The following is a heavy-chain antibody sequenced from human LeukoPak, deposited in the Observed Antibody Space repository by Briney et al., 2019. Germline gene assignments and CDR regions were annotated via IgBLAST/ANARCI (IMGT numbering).Heavy chain of an antibody. CDR3: PQPPLRYGDYISAFAI. CDR1: GFPFDDYA. V-gene: IGHV3-9*01. Sequence: GGSLILSCAASGFPFDDYAMHWVRQAPGEGLEWVSGISWNGGSIGYADSVKGRLTNSRDNAKNSLCPQMTSLRAEDTALYHYPQPPLRYGDYISAFAIWGQGTMVTVSS. J-gene: IGHJ3*02. D-gene: IGHD4-17*01. CDR2: ISWNGGSI.